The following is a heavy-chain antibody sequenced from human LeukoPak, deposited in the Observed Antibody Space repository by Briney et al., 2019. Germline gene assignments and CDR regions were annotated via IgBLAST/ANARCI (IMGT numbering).Heavy chain of an antibody. CDR3: ARGHSDALFY. J-gene: IGHJ4*02. V-gene: IGHV3-48*03. Sequence: GGSLRLSCTASGFTFSSYGMNWVRQAPGKGLEWISYIHRGASAIYYADSVKGRFAISRDDAKNSLYLQMDSLRVEDTAIYYCARGHSDALFYWGQGTRVTVSS. D-gene: IGHD2-21*02. CDR2: IHRGASAI. CDR1: GFTFSSYG.